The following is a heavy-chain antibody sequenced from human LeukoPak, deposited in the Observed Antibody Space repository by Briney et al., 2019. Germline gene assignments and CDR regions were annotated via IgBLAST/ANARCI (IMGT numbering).Heavy chain of an antibody. Sequence: AGGSLRLSCAASGFTFRSHWMHWVRQVPGKGLVWVSHISTDGTTTNYADSVKGRFTISRDNAKDTLYLQMHSLRVDDPAVYYCARSLGYSSGGWGQGTPVTVSS. CDR3: ARSLGYSSGG. CDR1: GFTFRSHW. CDR2: ISTDGTTT. J-gene: IGHJ4*02. D-gene: IGHD2-15*01. V-gene: IGHV3-74*01.